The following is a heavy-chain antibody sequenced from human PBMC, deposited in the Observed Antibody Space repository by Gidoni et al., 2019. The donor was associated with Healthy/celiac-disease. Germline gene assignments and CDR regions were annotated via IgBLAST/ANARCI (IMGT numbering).Heavy chain of an antibody. Sequence: EVQLVESGGGLVQPGGSLRLSCAASGLTFSNYWMHWVRQAPGKGLVWVSRISSDGSSTNYADSVKGRFTISRDNAKNTLYLQMNSLRAEDTAVYYCARELYGDDAFDIWGQGTMVTVSS. J-gene: IGHJ3*02. CDR3: ARELYGDDAFDI. CDR2: ISSDGSST. V-gene: IGHV3-74*01. D-gene: IGHD4-17*01. CDR1: GLTFSNYW.